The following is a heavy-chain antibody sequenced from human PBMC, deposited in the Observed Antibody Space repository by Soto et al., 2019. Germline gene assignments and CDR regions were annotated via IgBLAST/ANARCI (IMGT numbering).Heavy chain of an antibody. CDR3: AKGGPTYYYDSSGYSGDFFDY. CDR2: ISWNSGSI. Sequence: GGSLRLSCAASGFTFDDYAMHWVRQAPGKGLEWVSGISWNSGSIGYADSVKGRFTISRDNAKNSLYLQMNRLRAEDTVLYYFAKGGPTYYYDSSGYSGDFFDYWGQGTLVTVSS. D-gene: IGHD3-22*01. J-gene: IGHJ4*02. CDR1: GFTFDDYA. V-gene: IGHV3-9*01.